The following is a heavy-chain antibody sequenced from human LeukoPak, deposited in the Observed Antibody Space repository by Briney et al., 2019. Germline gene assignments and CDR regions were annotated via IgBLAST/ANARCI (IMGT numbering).Heavy chain of an antibody. J-gene: IGHJ4*02. Sequence: ASVKVSCKASGYTFTSYYMHWVRQAPGQGLEWMGIINPSGGSTSYAQKFQGRVTMTRDTSTSTVYMELSSLRSEDTAVYYRARSSTELVPAAPFDYWGQGTLVTVSS. CDR2: INPSGGST. D-gene: IGHD2-2*01. CDR1: GYTFTSYY. V-gene: IGHV1-46*01. CDR3: ARSSTELVPAAPFDY.